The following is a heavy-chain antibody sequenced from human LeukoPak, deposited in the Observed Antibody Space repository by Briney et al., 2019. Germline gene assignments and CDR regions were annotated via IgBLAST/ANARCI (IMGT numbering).Heavy chain of an antibody. V-gene: IGHV1-69*04. CDR1: GYTFTSYY. CDR2: IIPIFGIA. D-gene: IGHD3-22*01. CDR3: AVESSGYYYGGGVFDY. J-gene: IGHJ4*02. Sequence: ASVKVSCKASGYTFTSYYMHWVRQAPGQGLEWMGRIIPIFGIANYAQKFQGRVTITADKSTSTAYMELSSLRSEDTAVYYCAVESSGYYYGGGVFDYWGQGTLVTVSS.